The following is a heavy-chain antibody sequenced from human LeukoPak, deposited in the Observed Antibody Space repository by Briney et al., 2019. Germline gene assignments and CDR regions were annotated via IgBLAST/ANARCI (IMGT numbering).Heavy chain of an antibody. D-gene: IGHD5-12*01. Sequence: SVKVSCKTSGGTFNNYAISWVRQAPGQGLEWMARVVPMFGIRNYPQTFRGRVNITADKATNTVYMELRSLRAEDTAIYYCATEPSRSYSFDHLDFWGLGTPVTVSS. CDR3: ATEPSRSYSFDHLDF. V-gene: IGHV1-69*04. J-gene: IGHJ4*02. CDR2: VVPMFGIR. CDR1: GGTFNNYA.